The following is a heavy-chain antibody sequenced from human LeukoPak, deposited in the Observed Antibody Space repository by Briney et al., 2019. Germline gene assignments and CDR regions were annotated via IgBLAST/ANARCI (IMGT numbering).Heavy chain of an antibody. V-gene: IGHV3-15*01. D-gene: IGHD5-18*01. CDR3: ATVYTSMSNSLDY. CDR2: IKTKTEGGTT. J-gene: IGHJ4*02. CDR1: GFTFSDAW. Sequence: PGGSLRLSCAASGFTFSDAWMSWVRQAPGKGLEWVGRIKTKTEGGTTDYAAPVKGRFTISRDDSKNTMYLQINSLKTEDTAVYYCATVYTSMSNSLDYWGQGTLVTVSP.